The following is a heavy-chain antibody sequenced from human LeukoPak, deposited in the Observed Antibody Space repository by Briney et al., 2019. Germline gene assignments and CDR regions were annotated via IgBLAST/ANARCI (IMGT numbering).Heavy chain of an antibody. CDR1: GFTFSSYN. D-gene: IGHD6-19*01. Sequence: MPGGSLRLSCAASGFTFSSYNMNWVRQAPGKGLEWVSSISTSSSYIYYADSVKGRFTISRDNAKNSLYLQMNSLRAEDTAVYYCARDATAVAGDIDAFDIWGQGTMVTVSS. CDR3: ARDATAVAGDIDAFDI. J-gene: IGHJ3*02. V-gene: IGHV3-21*01. CDR2: ISTSSSYI.